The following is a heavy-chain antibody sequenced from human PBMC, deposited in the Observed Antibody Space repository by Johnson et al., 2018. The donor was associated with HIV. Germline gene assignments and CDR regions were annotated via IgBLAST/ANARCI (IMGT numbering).Heavy chain of an antibody. Sequence: VQLVESGGGVIRPGGSLRLSCAASGFTFDDYGVSWVRQAPGKGLEWVSGIDWNGGSTGYADSVKGRFTISRDNAKNSLYLQMNSLRAEDTAVYYCARGSGGYYSNAFDIWGQGTMVTVSS. V-gene: IGHV3-20*04. D-gene: IGHD1-26*01. CDR1: GFTFDDYG. J-gene: IGHJ3*02. CDR2: IDWNGGST. CDR3: ARGSGGYYSNAFDI.